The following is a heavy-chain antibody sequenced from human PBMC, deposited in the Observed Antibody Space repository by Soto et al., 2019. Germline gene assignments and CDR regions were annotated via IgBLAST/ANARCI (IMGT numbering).Heavy chain of an antibody. CDR3: ARCDGSATYCFSFAY. Sequence: PGGSLRLSCAASGFTVSNSYMSWVRQAPGKGLEWVSAIYSGGSSYYADSVKGRFTISRDNSRNTLYLQMNSLRAEDTAVYFCARCDGSATYCFSFAYWGQGTPVTVSS. J-gene: IGHJ4*02. CDR1: GFTVSNSY. V-gene: IGHV3-66*01. CDR2: IYSGGSS. D-gene: IGHD3-10*01.